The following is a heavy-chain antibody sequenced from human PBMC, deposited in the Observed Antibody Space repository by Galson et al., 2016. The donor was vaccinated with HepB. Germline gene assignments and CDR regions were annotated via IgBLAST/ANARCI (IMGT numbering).Heavy chain of an antibody. CDR2: ISGSGTST. CDR1: GFTFSSYA. D-gene: IGHD2-8*01. Sequence: SLRLSCAASGFTFSSYAMSWVRQAPGKGLKWVSAISGSGTSTYYADSVKGRFTISRDKSRNTPYLQMNSLRAEDTAVYYCAKAHPFNDYYYYFYMDVWGKGTTVTVSS. J-gene: IGHJ6*03. V-gene: IGHV3-23*01. CDR3: AKAHPFNDYYYYFYMDV.